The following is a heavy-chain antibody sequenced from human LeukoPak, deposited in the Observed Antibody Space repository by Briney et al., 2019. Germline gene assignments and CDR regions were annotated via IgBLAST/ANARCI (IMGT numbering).Heavy chain of an antibody. J-gene: IGHJ4*02. D-gene: IGHD3-16*01. CDR3: ARGRGWVDH. V-gene: IGHV3-23*01. CDR1: GFTFSSYA. Sequence: GGSLRLSYAASGFTFSSYAMSWVRQAPGKGLEWVSAISGSGGSTYYADSVKGRFTISRDNSKNTLYLQVNSLRAEDTALYYCARGRGWVDHWGQGTLVTVSS. CDR2: ISGSGGST.